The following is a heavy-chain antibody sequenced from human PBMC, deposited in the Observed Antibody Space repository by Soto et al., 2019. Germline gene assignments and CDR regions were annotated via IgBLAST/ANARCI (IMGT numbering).Heavy chain of an antibody. Sequence: GGSLRLSCAASGITFRNYAMSWVRQAPGKGLEWVSSISGSSRSTYYADSVRGRFSISRDNSKNTLVLQMKILTAADTALYFCTKNYYESGSYYLFDAWGQGTQVTVSS. V-gene: IGHV3-23*01. CDR1: GITFRNYA. CDR3: TKNYYESGSYYLFDA. CDR2: ISGSSRST. J-gene: IGHJ5*02. D-gene: IGHD3-10*01.